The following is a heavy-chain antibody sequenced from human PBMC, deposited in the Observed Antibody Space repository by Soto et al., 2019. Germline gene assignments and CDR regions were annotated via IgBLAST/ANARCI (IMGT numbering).Heavy chain of an antibody. CDR2: INPNSGGT. J-gene: IGHJ3*02. Sequence: ASVKVSCKASGYTFTGYYMHWVRQAPGQGLEWMGWINPNSGGTNYAQKFQGWVTMTRDTSISTAYMELSRLRSDDTAVYYCARDPWVRQFVPQFAFDIWGQGTMVTVSS. V-gene: IGHV1-2*04. CDR1: GYTFTGYY. CDR3: ARDPWVRQFVPQFAFDI. D-gene: IGHD6-6*01.